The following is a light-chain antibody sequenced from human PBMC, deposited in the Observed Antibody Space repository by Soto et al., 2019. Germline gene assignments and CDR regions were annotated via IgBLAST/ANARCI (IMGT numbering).Light chain of an antibody. CDR2: ATS. CDR3: HQYDNSPLT. Sequence: EIQVTQSPSSLSASGGDIATITRRARQNIFTYLNWYQQRPGQAPNLLIYATSNLQSGVPSRFSGSGSGTDFTLTISRLEPEDFALYYCHQYDNSPLTFGGGTKVDIK. V-gene: IGKV1-39*01. J-gene: IGKJ4*01. CDR1: QNIFTY.